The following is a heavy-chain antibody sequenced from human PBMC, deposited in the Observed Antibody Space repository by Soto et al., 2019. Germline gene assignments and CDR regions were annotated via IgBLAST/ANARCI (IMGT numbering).Heavy chain of an antibody. CDR3: AREKRGSVDI. CDR1: GFTFSYYS. CDR2: ISSSSSYI. V-gene: IGHV3-21*01. D-gene: IGHD3-16*01. Sequence: EVQLVESGGGVVKPGGSLRLYCAASGFTFSYYSMNWVRQAPGKGLEWVSSISSSSSYIYYVDSVKGRFTISRDNAKNSLYLQMTSITAEDTAGYYCAREKRGSVDIWGQGTMVTVSS. J-gene: IGHJ3*02.